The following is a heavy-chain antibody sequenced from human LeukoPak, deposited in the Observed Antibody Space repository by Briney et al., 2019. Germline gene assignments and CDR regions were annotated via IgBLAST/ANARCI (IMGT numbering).Heavy chain of an antibody. CDR3: ARERYCSSTSCLDYYYYMDV. CDR2: IIPIFGTA. CDR1: GGTFSSYA. V-gene: IGHV1-69*05. Sequence: SVKVSCKASGGTFSSYAISWVRQAPGQGLGWMGRIIPIFGTANYAQKFQGRVTITTDESTSTAYMELSSLRSEDTAVYYCARERYCSSTSCLDYYYYMDVWGKGTTVTVSS. D-gene: IGHD2-2*01. J-gene: IGHJ6*03.